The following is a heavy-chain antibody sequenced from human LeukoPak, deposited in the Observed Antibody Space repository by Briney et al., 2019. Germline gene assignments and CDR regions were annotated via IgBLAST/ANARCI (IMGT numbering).Heavy chain of an antibody. CDR2: IYYSGST. CDR3: ARDQYDSSGGFDY. J-gene: IGHJ4*02. Sequence: SQTLSLTCAVSGGSISSGGYYWSWIRQPPGKGLEWIGYIYYSGSTNYNPSLKSRVTISVDTSKNQFSLKLSSVTAADTAVYYCARDQYDSSGGFDYWGQGTLVTVSS. V-gene: IGHV4-61*08. CDR1: GGSISSGGYY. D-gene: IGHD3-22*01.